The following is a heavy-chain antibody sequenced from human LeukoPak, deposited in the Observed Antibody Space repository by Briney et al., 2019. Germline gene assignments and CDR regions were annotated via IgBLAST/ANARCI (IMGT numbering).Heavy chain of an antibody. J-gene: IGHJ4*02. CDR2: TSHDGNA. V-gene: IGHV4-4*02. Sequence: SETLSLTCAVSGGSISTNTWWSWVRQPPGKGLEWIGQTSHDGNADYTPSLKSRVTISVDRSKNQLSLKLNSVTAADSAVYYCAKHGGRYFDSWGQGTLVTVSS. D-gene: IGHD4-23*01. CDR1: GGSISTNTW. CDR3: AKHGGRYFDS.